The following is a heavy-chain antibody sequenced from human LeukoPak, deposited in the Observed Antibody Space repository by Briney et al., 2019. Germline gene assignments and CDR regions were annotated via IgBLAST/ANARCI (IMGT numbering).Heavy chain of an antibody. V-gene: IGHV4-34*01. Sequence: SETLSLTCAVYGGSFSGYYWSWIRQPPGKGLEWIGEINHSGSTNYNPSLKGRVTISVDTSKNQFSLKLSSVTAADTAVYYCARGYSSGWYVGWFDPWGQGTLVTVSS. CDR1: GGSFSGYY. CDR2: INHSGST. J-gene: IGHJ5*02. D-gene: IGHD6-19*01. CDR3: ARGYSSGWYVGWFDP.